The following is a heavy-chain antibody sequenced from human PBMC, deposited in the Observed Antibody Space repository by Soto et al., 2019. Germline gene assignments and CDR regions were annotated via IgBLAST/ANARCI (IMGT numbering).Heavy chain of an antibody. J-gene: IGHJ4*02. CDR1: GFTLSSYA. V-gene: IGHV3-23*01. CDR3: AKDETSNWNVFGY. CDR2: ISCSGGST. D-gene: IGHD1-1*01. Sequence: RRLSCAASGFTLSSYAMSWVRQAPGKGLEWVSAISCSGGSTYYADSVKGRFTISRDNSKNTLYLQMNSLRAEDTPVYYCAKDETSNWNVFGYWGKGPLVTVSS.